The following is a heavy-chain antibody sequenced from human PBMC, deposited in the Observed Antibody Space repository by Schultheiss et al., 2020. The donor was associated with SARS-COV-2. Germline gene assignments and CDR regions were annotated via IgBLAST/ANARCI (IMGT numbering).Heavy chain of an antibody. D-gene: IGHD1-26*01. V-gene: IGHV3-66*01. CDR3: AKDEVVGATTADY. J-gene: IGHJ4*02. CDR1: GFTFSSYE. Sequence: GESLKISCAASGFTFSSYEMNWVRQAPGKGLEWVSVIYSGGSTYYADSVKGRFTISRDNAKNTLYLQMNSLRAEDTAVYYCAKDEVVGATTADYWGQGTLVTVSS. CDR2: IYSGGST.